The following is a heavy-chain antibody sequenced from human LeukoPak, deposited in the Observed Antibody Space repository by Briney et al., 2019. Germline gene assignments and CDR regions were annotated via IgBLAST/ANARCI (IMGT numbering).Heavy chain of an antibody. D-gene: IGHD3-9*01. CDR1: GFTFSSYA. J-gene: IGHJ4*02. CDR3: AKDGGYDILTGYLFN. CDR2: ISYDGSNK. V-gene: IGHV3-30-3*01. Sequence: PGRSLRLSCAASGFTFSSYAMPWVRQAPGKGLEWVAVISYDGSNKYYADSVKGRFTISRDNAKNSLYLQMNSLRAEDTALYYCAKDGGYDILTGYLFNWGQGTLVTVSS.